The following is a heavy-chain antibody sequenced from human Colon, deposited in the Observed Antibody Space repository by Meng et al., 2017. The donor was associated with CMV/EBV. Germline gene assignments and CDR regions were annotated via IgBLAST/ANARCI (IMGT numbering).Heavy chain of an antibody. CDR3: ARDIGRYCAGGTCYARPYLYDLDV. J-gene: IGHJ6*02. D-gene: IGHD2-15*01. CDR1: ALTFTGYA. V-gene: IGHV3-30-3*01. Sequence: GGSLRRSCAASALTFTGYAMHWVRQAPGKGLEWVAVISYDGSSDYYADSVKGRFTISRDNSKNTLYLQVSSLRAEDTAVYYCARDIGRYCAGGTCYARPYLYDLDVWGQGTTVTVSS. CDR2: ISYDGSSD.